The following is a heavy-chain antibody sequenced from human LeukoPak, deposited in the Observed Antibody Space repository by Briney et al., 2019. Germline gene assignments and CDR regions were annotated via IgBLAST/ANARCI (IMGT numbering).Heavy chain of an antibody. V-gene: IGHV3-48*03. CDR1: GFTFSSYE. Sequence: GGTLRLSCAASGFTFSSYEMNWVRQAPGKGLEWVSYISSSGSTIYYADSVKGRFTISRDNAKNSLYLQMNSLRAEDTAVYYCASGFSSYFDYWGQGTLVTVSS. J-gene: IGHJ4*02. CDR3: ASGFSSYFDY. CDR2: ISSSGSTI. D-gene: IGHD6-6*01.